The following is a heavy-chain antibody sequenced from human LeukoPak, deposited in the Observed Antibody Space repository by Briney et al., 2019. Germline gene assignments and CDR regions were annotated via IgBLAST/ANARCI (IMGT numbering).Heavy chain of an antibody. CDR2: ITTTSSTV. J-gene: IGHJ6*03. D-gene: IGHD3-3*01. CDR3: ARVGDFWSGYRRSYYFYMDV. V-gene: IGHV3-48*01. CDR1: GFTFGSYS. Sequence: GGSLRLSCAASGFTFGSYSMNWVCQAPGKGLEWISYITTTSSTVYYADSVKGRFTISRDNAKNSMYLQMNSLRAEDTAVYYCARVGDFWSGYRRSYYFYMDVWGKGTTVTVSS.